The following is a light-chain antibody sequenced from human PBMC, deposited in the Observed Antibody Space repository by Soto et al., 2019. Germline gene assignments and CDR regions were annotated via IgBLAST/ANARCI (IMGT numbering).Light chain of an antibody. CDR3: QQYNSYPLT. CDR1: QRISSW. Sequence: DIQMTKSPATLSASVGARVTITCRASQRISSWLAWYQQKPGKAPKVLIYRASSLESGVPSRFSGSGSGTEFTLTISSLQPDDFATYYCQQYNSYPLTFGGGTKVEIK. CDR2: RAS. J-gene: IGKJ4*01. V-gene: IGKV1-5*03.